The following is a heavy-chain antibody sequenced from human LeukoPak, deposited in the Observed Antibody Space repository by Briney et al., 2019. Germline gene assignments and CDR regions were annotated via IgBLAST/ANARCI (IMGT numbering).Heavy chain of an antibody. Sequence: GGSLRLSCAASGFTFSSYSMNWVRQAPGKGLEWVSSISSSSSYIYYADSVKGRFTISRDNAKNSLYLQMNSLRAEDTAVYYCARGPWVVVPAEDIWGQGTMVTVSS. CDR2: ISSSSSYI. CDR1: GFTFSSYS. D-gene: IGHD2-2*01. CDR3: ARGPWVVVPAEDI. J-gene: IGHJ3*02. V-gene: IGHV3-21*01.